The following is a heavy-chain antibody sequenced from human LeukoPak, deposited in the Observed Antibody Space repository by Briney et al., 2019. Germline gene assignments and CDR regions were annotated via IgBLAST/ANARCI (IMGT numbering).Heavy chain of an antibody. CDR2: FSISGST. J-gene: IGHJ5*02. CDR1: GGSISSGNYY. D-gene: IGHD2-2*01. V-gene: IGHV4-61*02. CDR3: ARENDCSSTSCRRGFDP. Sequence: SETLSLTCTVSGGSISSGNYYWSWIRQPAGKGLEWIGRFSISGSTNYNPSLKSRVTMSVDTSKNQYSLKLSSVTAADTAVYYCARENDCSSTSCRRGFDPWGQGTLVTVSS.